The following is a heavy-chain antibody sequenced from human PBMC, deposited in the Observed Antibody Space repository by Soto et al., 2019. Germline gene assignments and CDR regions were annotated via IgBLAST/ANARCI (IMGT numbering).Heavy chain of an antibody. Sequence: PTLVNPTETLTLTCTVSGFSLSNARMGVSWIRQPPGKALEWLAHIFSNDEKPYSTSLKSRLTISKDTSKSQVVLTMTNMDPVDTATYYCARIPYSSGWYPYYFDYWGQGTLVTVSS. V-gene: IGHV2-26*01. CDR1: GFSLSNARMG. J-gene: IGHJ4*02. CDR3: ARIPYSSGWYPYYFDY. D-gene: IGHD6-19*01. CDR2: IFSNDEK.